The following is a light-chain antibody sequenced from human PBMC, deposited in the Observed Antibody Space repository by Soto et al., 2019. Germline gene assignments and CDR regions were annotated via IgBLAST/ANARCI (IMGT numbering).Light chain of an antibody. CDR3: PQYEIWPLT. CDR1: QSVHNN. V-gene: IGKV3-15*01. J-gene: IGKJ4*01. Sequence: EVVMTQSPATLSVSPGDRATLSCRASQSVHNNLAWYQQKPGQAPRLLIFDTSTRAPDIPIRFAGGGSGTEFTLTISSLQTDDSAVYHCPQYEIWPLTFGRGTKVAIK. CDR2: DTS.